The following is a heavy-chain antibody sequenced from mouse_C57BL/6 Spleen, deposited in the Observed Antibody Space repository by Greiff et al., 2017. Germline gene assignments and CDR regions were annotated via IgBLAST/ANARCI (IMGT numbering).Heavy chain of an antibody. CDR2: ILPGSGST. J-gene: IGHJ4*01. Sequence: QVQLQQSGAELMKPGASVKLSCKATGYTFTGYWIQWVKQRPGHGLEWIGAILPGSGSTNYNEKFKGKATLTAVTSSNTAYMELSSLTTEDAAIYYYGRDYGMGYWGQGTSVTVSS. V-gene: IGHV1-9*01. CDR3: GRDYGMGY. CDR1: GYTFTGYW.